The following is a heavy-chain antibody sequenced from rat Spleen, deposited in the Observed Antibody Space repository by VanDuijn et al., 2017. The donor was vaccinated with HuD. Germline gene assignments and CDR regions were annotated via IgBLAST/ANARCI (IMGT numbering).Heavy chain of an antibody. D-gene: IGHD1-9*01. CDR2: ISPSGVT. Sequence: EVQLVESDGGLVQPGRSLKLSCAASGFTFSDFYMAWVRQAPTKGLEWVASISPSGVTDYRDSVKGRFTVSRENAKSTLSLQMESLRSEDTATYYCARRHYGYTDYFDYWGQGVMVTVSS. CDR3: ARRHYGYTDYFDY. J-gene: IGHJ2*01. V-gene: IGHV5-25*01. CDR1: GFTFSDFY.